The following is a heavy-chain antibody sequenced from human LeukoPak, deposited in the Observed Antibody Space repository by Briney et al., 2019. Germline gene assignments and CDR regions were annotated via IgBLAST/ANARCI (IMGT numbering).Heavy chain of an antibody. Sequence: PSETLSLTCTVSGGSISSYYWSWIRQPPGKGLEWIGYIYYSGSTNYNPSLKSRVTISVDTSKNQFSLKLSSVTAADTAVYYCARAYDYSPYYFDYWGQGTLVTVSS. CDR2: IYYSGST. J-gene: IGHJ4*02. V-gene: IGHV4-59*01. CDR1: GGSISSYY. CDR3: ARAYDYSPYYFDY. D-gene: IGHD4-11*01.